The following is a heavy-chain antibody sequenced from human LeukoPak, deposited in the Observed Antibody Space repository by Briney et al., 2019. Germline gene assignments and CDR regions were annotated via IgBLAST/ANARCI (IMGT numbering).Heavy chain of an antibody. CDR1: GFTFSSYS. J-gene: IGHJ3*02. D-gene: IGHD5-18*01. V-gene: IGHV3-15*01. CDR2: IKSKTDGGTT. Sequence: GGSLRLSCAASGFTFSSYSMNRVRQAPGKGLEWVGRIKSKTDGGTTDYAAPVKGRFTISRDDSKNTLYLQMNSLKTEDTAVYYCTTDIRLWRRVDAFDIWGQGTMVTVSS. CDR3: TTDIRLWRRVDAFDI.